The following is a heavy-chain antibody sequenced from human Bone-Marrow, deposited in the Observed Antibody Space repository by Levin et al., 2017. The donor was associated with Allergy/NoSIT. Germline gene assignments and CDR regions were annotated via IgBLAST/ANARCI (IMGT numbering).Heavy chain of an antibody. CDR2: ISGSGSIT. D-gene: IGHD3-22*01. J-gene: IGHJ6*02. V-gene: IGHV3-23*02. CDR1: GFTFSTYA. CDR3: AKDRDSSSARAYGLDV. Sequence: LGGSLRLSCAASGFTFSTYAMTWVRQAPGKGLEWICSISGSGSITYYGDSVKGRVTISRDNSRDTLYLQMSSLRAEDTAVYFCAKDRDSSSARAYGLDVWGQGTTVTVSS.